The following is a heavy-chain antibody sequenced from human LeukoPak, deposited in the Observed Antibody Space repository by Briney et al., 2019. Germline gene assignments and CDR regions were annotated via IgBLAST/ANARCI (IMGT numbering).Heavy chain of an antibody. D-gene: IGHD1-26*01. CDR1: RFTFSTYW. CDR2: INSDGSST. Sequence: GGSLRLSCAASRFTFSTYWMHWVRQAPGKGLVWVSRINSDGSSTGYADSVKGRFTISRDNAKNTLYLQMNSLRAEDTAVYYCARGERYGSSNYWGQGTLVTVSS. CDR3: ARGERYGSSNY. J-gene: IGHJ4*02. V-gene: IGHV3-74*01.